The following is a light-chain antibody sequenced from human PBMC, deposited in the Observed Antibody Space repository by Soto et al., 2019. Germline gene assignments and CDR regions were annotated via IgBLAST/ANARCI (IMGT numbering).Light chain of an antibody. Sequence: EIVMTQSPVTLSVSPGERATLSCRASQSVTSNLAWYQQKPGQAPRLLIYGASTRATGIPARFSGSGSGTDFTLTISRLEPEDFAVYYCQQYGSSVWTFGQGTKVDIK. CDR2: GAS. V-gene: IGKV3-15*01. CDR1: QSVTSN. CDR3: QQYGSSVWT. J-gene: IGKJ1*01.